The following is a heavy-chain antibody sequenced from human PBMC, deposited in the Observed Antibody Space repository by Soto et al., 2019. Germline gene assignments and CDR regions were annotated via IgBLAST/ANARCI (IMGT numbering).Heavy chain of an antibody. CDR3: ARETTPYDCWSGYYSDDNWFDP. D-gene: IGHD3-3*01. CDR2: ISSSSSTI. Sequence: GGSLRLSCAASGFTFSSYSMNWVRQAPGKGLEWVSYISSSSSTIYYPQSVKARFTISRVNGKFALYLQMNSIRDEDKAVYYCARETTPYDCWSGYYSDDNWFDPWGQGTLVTVSS. V-gene: IGHV3-48*02. J-gene: IGHJ5*02. CDR1: GFTFSSYS.